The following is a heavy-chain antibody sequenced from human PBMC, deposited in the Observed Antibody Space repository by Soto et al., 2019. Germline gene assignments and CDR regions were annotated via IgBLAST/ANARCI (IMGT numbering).Heavy chain of an antibody. V-gene: IGHV3-30-3*01. CDR2: ISYDGSNK. CDR1: GFTFSSYA. J-gene: IGHJ6*02. D-gene: IGHD3-10*01. Sequence: HPGGSLRLSCAASGFTFSSYAMHWVRQAPGKGLEWVAVISYDGSNKYYADSVKGRFTISRDNSKDTLYLQMNSLRAEDTAVYYCARDSRWRGEYYYGMDVWGQGTTVTVSS. CDR3: ARDSRWRGEYYYGMDV.